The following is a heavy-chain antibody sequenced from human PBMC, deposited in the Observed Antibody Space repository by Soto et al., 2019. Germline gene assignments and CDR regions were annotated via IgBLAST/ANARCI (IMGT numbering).Heavy chain of an antibody. CDR1: GGTFSSYA. D-gene: IGHD3-22*01. CDR3: ARGYFDSSGYSIDD. CDR2: LILILGTA. J-gene: IGHJ1*01. V-gene: IGHV1-69*13. Sequence: GXSVKVYCNASGGTFSSYAIRLVRQAPGQGLEWMGGLILILGTANYAQKFQGRITLDADETTSTDYMEMTSLRSEDTAIYYCARGYFDSSGYSIDDWGQGTQVTVSS.